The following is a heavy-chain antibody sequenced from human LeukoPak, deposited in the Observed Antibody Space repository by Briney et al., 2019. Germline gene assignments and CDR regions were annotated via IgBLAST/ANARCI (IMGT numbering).Heavy chain of an antibody. V-gene: IGHV4-34*01. J-gene: IGHJ4*02. CDR1: GGSFSGYY. D-gene: IGHD2-15*01. Sequence: SETLSLTCAVYGGSFSGYYWSWIRQPPGKGLEWIGEINHSGSTNYNPSLKSRVTISVDTSKNQFSLKLSSVTAADTAVYYCARGRTDTVVVVAAPALDYWGQGTLVTVSS. CDR3: ARGRTDTVVVVAAPALDY. CDR2: INHSGST.